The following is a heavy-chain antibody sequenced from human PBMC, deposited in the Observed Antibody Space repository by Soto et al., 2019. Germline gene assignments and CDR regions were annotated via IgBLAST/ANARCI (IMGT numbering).Heavy chain of an antibody. CDR3: AKMRYSSSWYGNYFDY. CDR1: GFTFSSYA. Sequence: GGSLSLSCAASGFTFSSYAMSWVRQAPGKGLEWVSAISGSGGSKYYADSVKGRFTISRDNSKNTLYLQMNTLRAEDTAVYYCAKMRYSSSWYGNYFDYWGQGTLVTVSS. CDR2: ISGSGGSK. V-gene: IGHV3-23*01. J-gene: IGHJ4*02. D-gene: IGHD6-13*01.